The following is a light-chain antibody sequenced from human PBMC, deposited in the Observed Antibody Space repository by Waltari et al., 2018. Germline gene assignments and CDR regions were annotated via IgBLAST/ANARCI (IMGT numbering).Light chain of an antibody. J-gene: IGKJ2*01. CDR2: VAS. CDR3: QYYGGSYS. V-gene: IGKV3-20*01. CDR1: QSVSSTD. Sequence: SCRASQSVSSTDLAWYQQKPGQAPRLPIYVASRRATGVPDRFSGSGSGPDFTLTISRLEPEDFAVYYCQYYGGSYSFGQGTKLEIK.